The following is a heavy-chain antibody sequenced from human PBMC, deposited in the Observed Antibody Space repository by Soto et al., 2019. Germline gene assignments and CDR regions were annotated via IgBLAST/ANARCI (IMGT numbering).Heavy chain of an antibody. Sequence: QVQLQESGPGLVKPSETLALTCTVSGSSVSSYYWSWVRQPPREGLELLGYILYTGKTNYNPSLKSRITMSVDTSKNPVSLKRSAVTAADTAVYFCARAAYGSGSYYAPYYYYAMDVWGQGTKVTVSS. D-gene: IGHD3-10*01. CDR2: ILYTGKT. CDR1: GSSVSSYY. V-gene: IGHV4-59*02. J-gene: IGHJ6*02. CDR3: ARAAYGSGSYYAPYYYYAMDV.